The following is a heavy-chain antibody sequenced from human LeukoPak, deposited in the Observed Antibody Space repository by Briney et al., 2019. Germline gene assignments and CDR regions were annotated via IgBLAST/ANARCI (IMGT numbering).Heavy chain of an antibody. J-gene: IGHJ3*02. CDR3: AKEDEYSISLGAFDI. CDR2: ISGSGGST. CDR1: EFTFRNYA. V-gene: IGHV3-23*01. D-gene: IGHD6-6*01. Sequence: GGSLRLSCAASEFTFRNYAMSWVRQAPGKGLEWVSGISGSGGSTYYADSVKGRFTISRDNSKNTLYLQMNSLRAEDTAVYYCAKEDEYSISLGAFDIWGQGTMVTVSS.